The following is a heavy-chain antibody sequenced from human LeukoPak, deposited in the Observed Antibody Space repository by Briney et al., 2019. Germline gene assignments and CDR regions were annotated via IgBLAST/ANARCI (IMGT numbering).Heavy chain of an antibody. V-gene: IGHV1-69*05. CDR2: IIPIFSTA. D-gene: IGHD3-22*01. CDR3: AREGGVVITMD. J-gene: IGHJ4*02. CDR1: GDTFSSYA. Sequence: ASVKVSCKASGDTFSSYAISWVRQAPGQGLEWMGRIIPIFSTANYAQKFQGRVTITTDESTSTAYMELSSLRSEDTAVYYCAREGGVVITMDWGQGTLVTVSS.